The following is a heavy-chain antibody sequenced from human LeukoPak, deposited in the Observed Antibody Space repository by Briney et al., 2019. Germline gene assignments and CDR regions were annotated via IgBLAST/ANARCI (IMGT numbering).Heavy chain of an antibody. CDR3: ARGSRGSGGSCYRN. CDR1: GGSFSGYY. CDR2: INHSGST. J-gene: IGHJ4*02. Sequence: PSETLSLTCAVYGGSFSGYYWSWIRQPPGKGLEWIGEINHSGSTNYNPSLKSRVTISVDTFKNQFSLKLSSVTAADTAVYYCARGSRGSGGSCYRNWGQGTLVTVSS. D-gene: IGHD2-15*01. V-gene: IGHV4-34*01.